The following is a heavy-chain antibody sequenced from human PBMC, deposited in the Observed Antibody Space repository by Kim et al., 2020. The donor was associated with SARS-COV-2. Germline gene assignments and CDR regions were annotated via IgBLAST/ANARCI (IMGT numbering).Heavy chain of an antibody. V-gene: IGHV4-59*08. CDR3: ARGGRAGTGLDV. D-gene: IGHD6-13*01. Sequence: SETLSLTCTVFGGSISSYYWSWIRQPPGKGLEWIGYIYYSGSTNYNPSLKSRVTISVDTSKNQFSLKLSSVTAADTAVYYCARGGRAGTGLDVWGQGTTVTVSS. CDR1: GGSISSYY. J-gene: IGHJ6*02. CDR2: IYYSGST.